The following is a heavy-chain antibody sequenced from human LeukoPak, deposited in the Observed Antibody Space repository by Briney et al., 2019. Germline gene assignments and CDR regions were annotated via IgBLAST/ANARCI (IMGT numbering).Heavy chain of an antibody. CDR3: ARHTYYYDSVGYYPLDY. D-gene: IGHD3-22*01. V-gene: IGHV4-4*07. CDR1: GASISSYY. CDR2: MYISDSI. J-gene: IGHJ4*02. Sequence: PSETLSLTCTVSGASISSYYWSWIRQPAGKGLEWIGRMYISDSINYNPSLKSRVTMSGDTSKNQLSLKLRSVTAADTAVYYCARHTYYYDSVGYYPLDYWGQGILVTVS.